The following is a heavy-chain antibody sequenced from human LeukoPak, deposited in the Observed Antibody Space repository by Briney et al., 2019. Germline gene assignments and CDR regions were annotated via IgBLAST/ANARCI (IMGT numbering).Heavy chain of an antibody. J-gene: IGHJ4*02. CDR1: GGTFSSYA. V-gene: IGHV1-69*04. D-gene: IGHD3-22*01. CDR3: ASRVPDSSGYYSFDY. Sequence: ASVKVSCKASGGTFSSYAISWVRQAPGQGLEWMGRIIPILGIANYAQKFQGRVTITADKSTSAAYMELSSLRSEDTAVYYCASRVPDSSGYYSFDYWGQGTLVTVSS. CDR2: IIPILGIA.